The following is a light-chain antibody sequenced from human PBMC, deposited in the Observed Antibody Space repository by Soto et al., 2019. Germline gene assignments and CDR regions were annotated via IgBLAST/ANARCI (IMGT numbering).Light chain of an antibody. V-gene: IGLV2-14*01. CDR2: DVS. J-gene: IGLJ2*01. Sequence: QAVVTQPASVSGSPGQSLTISCTGSSSDGGGYNYVSWYQQHPGKAPKLMIYDVSNRPSGVSNRFSGSKSGNTASLTISGLQAEDEADYYCSSYTSSSTLVVFGGGTKLTVL. CDR1: SSDGGGYNY. CDR3: SSYTSSSTLVV.